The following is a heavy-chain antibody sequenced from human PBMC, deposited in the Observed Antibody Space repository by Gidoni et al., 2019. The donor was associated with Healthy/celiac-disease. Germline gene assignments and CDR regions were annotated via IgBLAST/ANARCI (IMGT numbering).Heavy chain of an antibody. J-gene: IGHJ3*02. D-gene: IGHD1-26*01. CDR2: IYYSGST. Sequence: QVQLQESGPGLVKPSETLSLTCTVSGGSMSSYYWSWIRQPPGKGLELIGYIYYSGSTNYNPSLKSRVSISVDTSTNQFSLKLSSVTAADTAVYYCARSRTYYTAFDIWGQGTMVTVSS. CDR1: GGSMSSYY. CDR3: ARSRTYYTAFDI. V-gene: IGHV4-59*01.